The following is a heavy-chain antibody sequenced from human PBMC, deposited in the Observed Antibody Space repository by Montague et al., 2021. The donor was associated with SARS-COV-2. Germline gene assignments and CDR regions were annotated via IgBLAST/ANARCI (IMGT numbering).Heavy chain of an antibody. CDR1: GFTFGDHG. Sequence: SLRLSCAASGFTFGDHGMSWVRQAPGKGLEWVSGINWNGGSTGYADSVKGRFTISRDNAKNSLYMQMNSLRAEDTALYYCARGIVGATVPLDYYYGMDVGGQGTTVTVSS. V-gene: IGHV3-20*04. CDR2: INWNGGST. CDR3: ARGIVGATVPLDYYYGMDV. D-gene: IGHD1-26*01. J-gene: IGHJ6*02.